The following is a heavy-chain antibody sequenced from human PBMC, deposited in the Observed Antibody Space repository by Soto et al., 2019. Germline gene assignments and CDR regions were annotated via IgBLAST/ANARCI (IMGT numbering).Heavy chain of an antibody. CDR2: INAGNGNT. Sequence: QVQLVQSGAEVKKPGASVKVSCKASGYTFTSYAMHWVRQAPGQRLEWMGWINAGNGNTKYSQKFQGRVTITRERLASTAYTELGTLRSEDTPVYYCASLNIAASPSGMDVWGQWTTVTVSS. CDR3: ASLNIAASPSGMDV. J-gene: IGHJ6*02. CDR1: GYTFTSYA. V-gene: IGHV1-3*01. D-gene: IGHD5-12*01.